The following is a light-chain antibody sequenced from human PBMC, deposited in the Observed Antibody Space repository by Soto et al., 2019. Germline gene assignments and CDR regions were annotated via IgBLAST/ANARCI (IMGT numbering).Light chain of an antibody. CDR2: NVS. Sequence: QSVLTQPASVSGSPGQSIAISCTGTSSDVGGHDSVSWYQQHPGKAPKLMIYNVSNRPSGVSNRFSGSKSGNTASLTISGLLAEDEDDYLCTSYTSASTYVFGAVTKVTVL. J-gene: IGLJ1*01. CDR1: SSDVGGHDS. V-gene: IGLV2-14*01. CDR3: TSYTSASTYV.